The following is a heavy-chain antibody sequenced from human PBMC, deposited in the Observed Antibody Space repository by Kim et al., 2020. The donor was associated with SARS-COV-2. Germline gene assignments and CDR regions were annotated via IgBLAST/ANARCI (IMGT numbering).Heavy chain of an antibody. Sequence: SETLSLTCTVSGGSISSSSYYWGWIRQPPGKGLEWIGSIYYSGSTYYNPSLKSRVTISVDTSKNQFSLKLSSVTAADTAVYYCATPRGSGSYYKWGWGLEYGMDVWGQGTTVTVSS. V-gene: IGHV4-39*01. CDR2: IYYSGST. J-gene: IGHJ6*02. CDR1: GGSISSSSYY. CDR3: ATPRGSGSYYKWGWGLEYGMDV. D-gene: IGHD3-10*01.